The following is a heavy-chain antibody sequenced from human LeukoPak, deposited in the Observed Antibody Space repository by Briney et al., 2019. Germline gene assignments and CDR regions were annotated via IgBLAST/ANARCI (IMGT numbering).Heavy chain of an antibody. D-gene: IGHD2-21*02. CDR3: VRVVTPSAYDI. Sequence: ASVKVSCKASGYTFTSYYIHWVRQAPGQGLEWMGIINPSGGSTTYAQILQGRVTMTRDTSTSTVYMELSSLRSEGTAVYYCVRVVTPSAYDIWGQGTMVTVSS. CDR1: GYTFTSYY. J-gene: IGHJ3*02. CDR2: INPSGGST. V-gene: IGHV1-46*01.